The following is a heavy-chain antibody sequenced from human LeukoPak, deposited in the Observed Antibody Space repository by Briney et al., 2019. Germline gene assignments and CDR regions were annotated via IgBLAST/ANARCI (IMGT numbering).Heavy chain of an antibody. CDR3: AKERVYSYGIFDY. Sequence: GGSLRLSCAASGFTFDDYAMHWVRQAPGKGLEWVSGISWNSGSIGYADSVKGRFTISRDNAKNSLYLQMNSLRAEDTALYYCAKERVYSYGIFDYWGQGTLVTVSS. V-gene: IGHV3-9*01. J-gene: IGHJ4*02. CDR2: ISWNSGSI. CDR1: GFTFDDYA. D-gene: IGHD5-18*01.